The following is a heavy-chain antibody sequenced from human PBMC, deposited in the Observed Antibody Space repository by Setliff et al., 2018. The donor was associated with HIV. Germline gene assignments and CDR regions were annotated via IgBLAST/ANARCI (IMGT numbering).Heavy chain of an antibody. V-gene: IGHV3-30*04. Sequence: PGESLKISCAASGFTFTTYAMHWVRQAPGKGLEWVAVISIYDGSEKYYADSVKGRFTISRDNSKNMLYLEMNSLRAEDTAVYFCARGRGSSSSWPIDYWGQGTLVTVSS. CDR2: ISIYDGSEK. CDR3: ARGRGSSSSWPIDY. J-gene: IGHJ4*02. CDR1: GFTFTTYA. D-gene: IGHD6-13*01.